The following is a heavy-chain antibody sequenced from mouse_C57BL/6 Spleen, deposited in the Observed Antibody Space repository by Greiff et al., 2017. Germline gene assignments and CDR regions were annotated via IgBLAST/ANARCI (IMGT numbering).Heavy chain of an antibody. J-gene: IGHJ4*01. CDR2: IYPRDGST. CDR1: GYTFTSYD. Sequence: VKLVESGPELVKPGASVKLSCKASGYTFTSYDINWVKQRPGQGLEWIGWIYPRDGSTKYNEKFKGKATLTVDTSSSTAYMELHSLTSEDSAVYFCAREGYDYDDAMDYWGQGTSVTVSS. CDR3: AREGYDYDDAMDY. D-gene: IGHD2-4*01. V-gene: IGHV1-85*01.